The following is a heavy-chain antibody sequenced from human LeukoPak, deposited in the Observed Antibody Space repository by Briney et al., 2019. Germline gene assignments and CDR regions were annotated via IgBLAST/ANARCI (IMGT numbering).Heavy chain of an antibody. CDR1: GGSISSSNW. V-gene: IGHV4-4*02. Sequence: PSETLSLTCAVSGGSISSSNWWSWVRQPPGKGLEWIGEIYHSGSTNYNPSLKSRVTISVVKSKNQFSLKLSSVTAADTAVYYCARDQEEGSGSPFDYWGQGTLVTVSS. J-gene: IGHJ4*02. CDR3: ARDQEEGSGSPFDY. CDR2: IYHSGST. D-gene: IGHD6-19*01.